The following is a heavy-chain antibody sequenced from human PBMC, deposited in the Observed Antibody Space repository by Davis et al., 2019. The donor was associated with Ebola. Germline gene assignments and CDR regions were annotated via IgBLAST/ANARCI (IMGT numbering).Heavy chain of an antibody. V-gene: IGHV3-11*01. J-gene: IGHJ6*02. Sequence: PGGSLRLSCAVFGFTFSDYYMTWIRQAPGKGLEWVSDISSSGSMKYYADSVKGRFTISRDNAKNSLYLEMNSLRVEDTAVYYCARGNHYGSGSYYGMDVWGQGTTVTVSS. CDR2: ISSSGSMK. CDR1: GFTFSDYY. D-gene: IGHD3-10*01. CDR3: ARGNHYGSGSYYGMDV.